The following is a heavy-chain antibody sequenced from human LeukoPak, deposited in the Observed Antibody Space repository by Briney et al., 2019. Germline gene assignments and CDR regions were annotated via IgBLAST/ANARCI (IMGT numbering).Heavy chain of an antibody. J-gene: IGHJ3*02. CDR1: GGSISSYY. V-gene: IGHV4-4*07. CDR3: ARDPWVDGSGWGWAFDI. CDR2: IYTSGST. Sequence: SETLSLTCTVSGGSISSYYWSWIRQPAGKGLEWIGRIYTSGSTNHNPSLKSRVTMSVDTSKNQFSLKLSSVTAADTAVYYCARDPWVDGSGWGWAFDIWGQGTMVTVSS. D-gene: IGHD6-19*01.